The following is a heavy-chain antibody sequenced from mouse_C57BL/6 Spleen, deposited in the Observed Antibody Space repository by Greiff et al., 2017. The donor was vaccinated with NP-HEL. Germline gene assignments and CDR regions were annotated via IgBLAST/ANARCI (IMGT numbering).Heavy chain of an antibody. V-gene: IGHV1-52*01. CDR3: ARNDGYCGGYAMDY. Sequence: QVQLQQPGAELVRPGSSVKLSCKASGYTFTSYWMHWVKQRPIQGLEWIGNIDPSDSETHYNQKFKDKATLTVDKSSSTAYMQLSSLTSEDSAVYYCARNDGYCGGYAMDYWGQGTSVTVSS. CDR2: IDPSDSET. CDR1: GYTFTSYW. D-gene: IGHD2-3*01. J-gene: IGHJ4*01.